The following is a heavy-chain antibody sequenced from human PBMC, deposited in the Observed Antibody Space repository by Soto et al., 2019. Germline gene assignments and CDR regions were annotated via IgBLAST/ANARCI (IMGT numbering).Heavy chain of an antibody. D-gene: IGHD4-17*01. J-gene: IGHJ4*02. CDR2: VTDNGRST. CDR3: AKERATTTAFDY. CDR1: GFTFSRDG. V-gene: IGHV3-23*01. Sequence: GGSLRLSCAASGFTFSRDGMSWVRQAPGKGLEWVSLVTDNGRSTYYADSVKGRFTISRDNTKNTLFLQMNSLRAGDTAVYYCAKERATTTAFDYWGQGALVTVSS.